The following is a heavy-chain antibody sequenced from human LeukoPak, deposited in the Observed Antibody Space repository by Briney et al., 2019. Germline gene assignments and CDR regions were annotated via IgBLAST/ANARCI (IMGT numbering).Heavy chain of an antibody. D-gene: IGHD3-22*01. CDR1: GFTLSSYA. CDR3: AKSRAIVVVITGTPFDY. V-gene: IGHV3-23*01. CDR2: ISGSGGST. J-gene: IGHJ4*02. Sequence: GGSLRLSCAASGFTLSSYAMSWVRQAPGKGLEWVSGISGSGGSTYYADPVKGRLTISRDNSKNTLYLQMNSLRAEDTAVYYCAKSRAIVVVITGTPFDYWGQGTLVTVSS.